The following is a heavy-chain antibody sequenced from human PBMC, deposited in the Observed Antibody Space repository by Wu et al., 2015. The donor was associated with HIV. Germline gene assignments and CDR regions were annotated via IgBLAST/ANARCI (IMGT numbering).Heavy chain of an antibody. V-gene: IGHV1-69*05. CDR1: GGTFSSYA. J-gene: IGHJ3*02. Sequence: QVQLVQSGAEVKKPGSSVKVSCKASGGTFSSYAISWVRQAPGQGLEWMGGIIPIFGTANYAQKFQGRVTITTDESTSTAYMELSSLRSEDTAVYYCAIPAAHCSGDSCYLDAFDIWAKGQWSPSLQ. CDR2: IIPIFGTA. CDR3: AIPAAHCSGDSCYLDAFDI. D-gene: IGHD2-15*01.